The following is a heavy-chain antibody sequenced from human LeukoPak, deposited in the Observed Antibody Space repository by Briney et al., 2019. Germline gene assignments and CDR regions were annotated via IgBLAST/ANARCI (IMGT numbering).Heavy chain of an antibody. D-gene: IGHD6-13*01. CDR3: ARRSTYSWYALDI. CDR1: GYSFTHYY. Sequence: GESLKISCKASGYSFTHYYIAWVRQMPGKGLEWMGIIYPGDSDTTYSPSFQGQVTMSADKSISTAYLQWSSLKASDTAMYYCARRSTYSWYALDIWGQGTMVTVSS. V-gene: IGHV5-51*01. CDR2: IYPGDSDT. J-gene: IGHJ3*02.